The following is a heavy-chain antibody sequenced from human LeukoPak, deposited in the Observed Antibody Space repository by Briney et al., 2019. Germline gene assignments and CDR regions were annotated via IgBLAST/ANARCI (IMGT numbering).Heavy chain of an antibody. CDR2: ISGSGGST. CDR1: GFTFSSYA. CDR3: ARDLGITGTTPFSY. J-gene: IGHJ4*02. V-gene: IGHV3-23*01. Sequence: GGSLRLSCAVSGFTFSSYAMSWVRQAPGKGLEWVSAISGSGGSTYYADSVKGRFTISRDNSKNTLYLQMNSLRAEDTAVYYCARDLGITGTTPFSYWGQGTLVTVSS. D-gene: IGHD1-20*01.